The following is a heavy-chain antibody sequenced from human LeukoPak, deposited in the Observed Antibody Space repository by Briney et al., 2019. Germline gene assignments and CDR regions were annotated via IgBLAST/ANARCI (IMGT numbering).Heavy chain of an antibody. CDR2: IFYTGST. D-gene: IGHD3-22*01. Sequence: SETLSLTCTVSGGSISSYYWSWIRQPPGEGLEWTGYIFYTGSTNYNPSLKSRVTISVDTSKNQFSLKLNSVTAADTAVYYCARSTYYYDSSGYFVGYFQHWGQGTLVTVSS. CDR3: ARSTYYYDSSGYFVGYFQH. V-gene: IGHV4-59*01. CDR1: GGSISSYY. J-gene: IGHJ1*01.